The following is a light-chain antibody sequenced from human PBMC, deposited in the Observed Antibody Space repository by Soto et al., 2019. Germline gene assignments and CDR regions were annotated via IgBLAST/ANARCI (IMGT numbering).Light chain of an antibody. Sequence: EIVLTQSPATLSLSGGERATLSCRASQSVSSYLAWYQQKPGQAPRLLIYDASNRATGIPARFSGSGSGTDFTVTISSLEPEDFAVYYCQQRSSWPLTFGGGTKVEIK. CDR1: QSVSSY. CDR3: QQRSSWPLT. V-gene: IGKV3-11*01. J-gene: IGKJ4*01. CDR2: DAS.